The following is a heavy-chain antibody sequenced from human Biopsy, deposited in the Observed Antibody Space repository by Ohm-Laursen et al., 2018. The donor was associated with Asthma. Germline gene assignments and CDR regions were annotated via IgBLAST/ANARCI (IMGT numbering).Heavy chain of an antibody. CDR2: IYSGGTS. CDR3: ARGDSSNWSHYYFDY. J-gene: IGHJ4*02. CDR1: GFAVSRDH. D-gene: IGHD3-22*01. Sequence: SLRLSCAASGFAVSRDHMFWVRQAPGKGLEWVSVIYSGGTSHTADSVRGRFTISRDYSKNTLYLQMHSPRAKDTAVYYCARGDSSNWSHYYFDYWGQGTLVTVSS. V-gene: IGHV3-53*01.